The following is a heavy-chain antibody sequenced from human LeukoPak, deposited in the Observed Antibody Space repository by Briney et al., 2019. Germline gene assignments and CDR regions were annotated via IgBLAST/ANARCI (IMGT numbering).Heavy chain of an antibody. D-gene: IGHD3-22*01. CDR2: INHSGST. J-gene: IGHJ4*02. CDR3: ARGDYYYDSSGYYYGY. V-gene: IGHV4-34*01. CDR1: GGSFSGYY. Sequence: PSETLSLTCAVYGGSFSGYYWSWIRQPPGKGLEWIGEINHSGSTNYNPSLKSRVTISVDTSKNQFSLKLSSVTAADTAVYYCARGDYYYDSSGYYYGYWGQGTLVTVSS.